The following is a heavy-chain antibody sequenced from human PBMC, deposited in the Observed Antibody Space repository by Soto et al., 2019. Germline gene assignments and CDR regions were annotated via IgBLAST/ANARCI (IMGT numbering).Heavy chain of an antibody. V-gene: IGHV3-23*01. CDR1: GFPLTSYG. CDR3: ARKLGVGHYPFRH. D-gene: IGHD7-27*01. J-gene: IGHJ4*02. Sequence: GGSLILSCSASGFPLTSYGVSWVRHGPGKGLEWVSTINTNGNRHYADSVKGRFTISRDSSESMLYLDMNNLRAEDTALYYCARKLGVGHYPFRHWGQGTLVTVSS. CDR2: INTNGNR.